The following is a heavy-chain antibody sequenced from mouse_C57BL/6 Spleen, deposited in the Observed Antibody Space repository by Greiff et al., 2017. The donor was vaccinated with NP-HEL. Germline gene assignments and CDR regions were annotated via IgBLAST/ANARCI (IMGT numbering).Heavy chain of an antibody. J-gene: IGHJ4*01. V-gene: IGHV1-80*01. Sequence: QVQLQQSGAELVKPGASVKISCKASGYAFSSYWMNWVKQRPGKGLEWIGQIYPGDGDTNYNGKFKGKATLTADKSSSTAYMQLSSLTSEDSAVYFCARYRITTVVAKNAMDYWGQGTSVTVSS. D-gene: IGHD1-1*01. CDR2: IYPGDGDT. CDR1: GYAFSSYW. CDR3: ARYRITTVVAKNAMDY.